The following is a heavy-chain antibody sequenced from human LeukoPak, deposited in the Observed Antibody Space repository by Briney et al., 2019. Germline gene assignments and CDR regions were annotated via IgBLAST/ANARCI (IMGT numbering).Heavy chain of an antibody. CDR1: GFTFSSYW. J-gene: IGHJ6*02. D-gene: IGHD3-9*01. V-gene: IGHV3-74*01. Sequence: GGSLRLSCAASGFTFSSYWMHWVRQPPGKGLVWVSRITSDGSGVGYADSVKGRFTISRDNAKNSLYLQMNSLRAEDTAVYYCARDHSLRYFDWAPSFGYYYYYGMDVWGQGTTVTVSS. CDR2: ITSDGSGV. CDR3: ARDHSLRYFDWAPSFGYYYYYGMDV.